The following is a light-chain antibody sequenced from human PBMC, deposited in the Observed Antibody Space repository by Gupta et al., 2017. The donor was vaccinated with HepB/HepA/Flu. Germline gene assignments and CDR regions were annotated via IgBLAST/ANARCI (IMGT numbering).Light chain of an antibody. CDR1: GGDIGSYNY. CDR3: SSYTSSSTWV. CDR2: DVS. J-gene: IGLJ3*02. Sequence: QSALTQPASVSGSPGQSITIPCTGTGGDIGSYNYVSWYQQHPGTAPKLMIYDVSNRPSGVSNRFSGSKSGNTASLTISGLQAEDEADYYCSSYTSSSTWVFGGGTKLTVL. V-gene: IGLV2-14*01.